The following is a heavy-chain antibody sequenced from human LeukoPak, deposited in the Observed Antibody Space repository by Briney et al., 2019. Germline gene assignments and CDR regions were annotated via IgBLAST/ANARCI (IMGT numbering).Heavy chain of an antibody. Sequence: ASVKVSCKASGYTFTGYYMHWVRQAPGQGLEWMGWINPNSGGTNYAQKFQGRVTMTRDTSISTAYMELSRLRSDDTALYYCATNYYDSSGYYSIDYWGQGTLVTVSS. V-gene: IGHV1-2*02. J-gene: IGHJ4*02. CDR2: INPNSGGT. D-gene: IGHD3-22*01. CDR3: ATNYYDSSGYYSIDY. CDR1: GYTFTGYY.